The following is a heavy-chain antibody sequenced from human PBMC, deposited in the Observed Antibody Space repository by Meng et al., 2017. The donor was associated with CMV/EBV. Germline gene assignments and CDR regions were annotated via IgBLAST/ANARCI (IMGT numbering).Heavy chain of an antibody. CDR1: GFTFSSYS. J-gene: IGHJ6*02. D-gene: IGHD3-16*01. Sequence: GESLKISCAASGFTFSSYSMNWVRQAPGKGLEWVSSISSSSSYIYYADSVKDRFTISRDNAKNSLYLQMNSLRAEDTAVYYCVSFHRGEIYYGMDVWGQGTTVTVSS. CDR3: VSFHRGEIYYGMDV. CDR2: ISSSSSYI. V-gene: IGHV3-21*01.